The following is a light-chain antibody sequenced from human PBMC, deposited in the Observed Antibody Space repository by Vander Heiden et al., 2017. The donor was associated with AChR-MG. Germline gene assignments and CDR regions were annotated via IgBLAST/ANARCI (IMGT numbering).Light chain of an antibody. CDR2: EVT. Sequence: SPLTQPASVSRSPGQSITISCTGTSSDVGNYDLVSWYQQHPGKAPKLIIYEVTKWPSGVSNRFSGSKSGNTASLTISGLQAEDEADYYCCSYAGSFVVLGGGTKLTVL. CDR1: SSDVGNYDL. V-gene: IGLV2-23*02. J-gene: IGLJ2*01. CDR3: CSYAGSFVV.